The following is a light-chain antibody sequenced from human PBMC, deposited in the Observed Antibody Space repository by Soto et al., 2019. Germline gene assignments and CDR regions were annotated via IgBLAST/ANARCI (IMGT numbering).Light chain of an antibody. CDR2: GNS. CDR1: SSNIGAGYD. J-gene: IGLJ1*01. V-gene: IGLV1-40*01. CDR3: SSYTSSSTLLV. Sequence: QSVLAQPPSVSGAPGQKVTISCTGSSSNIGAGYDLHWYQQLPGTAPKLLLYGNSNRPSGVPDRFSGSKSGTSASLAITGLQAEDVADYYCSSYTSSSTLLVFGTGTKVTVL.